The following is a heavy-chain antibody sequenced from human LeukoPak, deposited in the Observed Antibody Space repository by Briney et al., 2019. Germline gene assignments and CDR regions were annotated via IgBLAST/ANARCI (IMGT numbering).Heavy chain of an antibody. CDR3: ARAPGTSGPYYVGDF. D-gene: IGHD3-16*01. J-gene: IGHJ4*02. V-gene: IGHV3-74*01. Sequence: GSLRLSCGASGFPFSSHLMHWVRQAPGKGVVWVSRISSDGTYTNYADSVRGRFTISRDNAKNTLHLQMNSLRAEDTAVYYCARAPGTSGPYYVGDFWGQGPLVTVPS. CDR2: ISSDGTYT. CDR1: GFPFSSHL.